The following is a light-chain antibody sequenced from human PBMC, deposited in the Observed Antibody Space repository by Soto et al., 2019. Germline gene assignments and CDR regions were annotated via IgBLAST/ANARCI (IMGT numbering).Light chain of an antibody. Sequence: EIVLTQSPGTLSLSSGERATLSCRASQSVRSNYLAWYQQKPGQAPRLLIYGASSRATGIPDRFSGSGSGTDFTLTISRLEPEDFAVYYCQQYASSPPTFGGGTKVEIK. CDR1: QSVRSNY. CDR2: GAS. CDR3: QQYASSPPT. V-gene: IGKV3-20*01. J-gene: IGKJ4*02.